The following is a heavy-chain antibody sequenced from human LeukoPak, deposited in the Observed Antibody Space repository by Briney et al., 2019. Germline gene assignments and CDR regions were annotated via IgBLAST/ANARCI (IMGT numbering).Heavy chain of an antibody. CDR1: GITLSNYG. J-gene: IGHJ4*02. CDR3: AKRGVVIRVILVGFHKEAYYFDS. CDR2: ISGSGGST. D-gene: IGHD3-22*01. V-gene: IGHV3-23*01. Sequence: GGSLRLSCAVSGITLSNYGMSWVRQAPGEGLEWVAGISGSGGSTSYADSVKGRFTISRDNPRNTLYLQMNSLIAEDTAVYFCAKRGVVIRVILVGFHKEAYYFDSWGQGALVTVSS.